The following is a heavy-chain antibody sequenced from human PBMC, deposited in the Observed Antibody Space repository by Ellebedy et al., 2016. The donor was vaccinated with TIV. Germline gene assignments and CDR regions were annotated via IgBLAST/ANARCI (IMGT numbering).Heavy chain of an antibody. CDR1: GFNLSSHS. D-gene: IGHD3-10*01. CDR3: ARGSLWFGEFDS. V-gene: IGHV3-21*01. Sequence: GESLKISCAASGFNLSSHSMSWVRLAPGKGLEWVSSISHDSSYIYYADSVRGRFTISRDNAKNSLTLHMNNLRAEDTAVYYCARGSLWFGEFDSWGQGTLVTVSS. CDR2: ISHDSSYI. J-gene: IGHJ4*02.